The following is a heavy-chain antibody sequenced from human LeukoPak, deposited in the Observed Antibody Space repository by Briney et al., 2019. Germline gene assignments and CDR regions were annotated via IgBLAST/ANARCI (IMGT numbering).Heavy chain of an antibody. Sequence: TGGSLRLSCAASGFTFSSYAMSWVRQAPGKGLEWVSAISGSGGSTYYADSVKGRFTISRDNSKNTLYLQMNSLRAEDTAVYYCAKSRNYALLRSHDYWGQGTLVTVSS. CDR1: GFTFSSYA. D-gene: IGHD1-7*01. CDR2: ISGSGGST. CDR3: AKSRNYALLRSHDY. J-gene: IGHJ4*02. V-gene: IGHV3-23*01.